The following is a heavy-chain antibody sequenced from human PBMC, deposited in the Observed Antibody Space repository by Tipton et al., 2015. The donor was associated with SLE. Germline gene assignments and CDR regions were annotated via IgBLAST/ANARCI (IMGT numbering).Heavy chain of an antibody. CDR2: IYYSGNT. CDR1: GGSISSSSYY. CDR3: ARRSSGYFYYYGMDV. J-gene: IGHJ6*02. Sequence: LSLTCTVSGGSISSSSYYWDWIRQPPGKGLEWIGSIYYSGNTYYNPSPKSRVTISVDTSKNQFSLKLSSVTAADTAVYYCARRSSGYFYYYGMDVWGQGTTVTVSS. D-gene: IGHD3-22*01. V-gene: IGHV4-39*07.